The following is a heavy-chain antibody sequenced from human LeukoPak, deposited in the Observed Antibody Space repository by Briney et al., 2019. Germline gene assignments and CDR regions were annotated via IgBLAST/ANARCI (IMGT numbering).Heavy chain of an antibody. CDR1: GFTFRSYD. D-gene: IGHD2-2*01. Sequence: GGSLRLSCAASGFTFRSYDVSWVRQAPGKGLDWVSTLSGSGDGTYYADSVKGRFTISRDNSKNTLFLQMNSMRAEDTAVYYCAKEVWSAMYYFDFWGQGTLVTVSS. CDR2: LSGSGDGT. CDR3: AKEVWSAMYYFDF. J-gene: IGHJ4*02. V-gene: IGHV3-23*01.